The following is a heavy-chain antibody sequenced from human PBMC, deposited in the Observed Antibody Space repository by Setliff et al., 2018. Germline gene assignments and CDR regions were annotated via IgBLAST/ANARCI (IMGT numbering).Heavy chain of an antibody. D-gene: IGHD3-3*01. CDR2: IKQDGIEK. Sequence: GGSLRLSCVASGFSLRGHWMTWVRQAPGKGLEWVANIKQDGIEKYYADSVKGRFAISRDNAENSLYLQMNSLRVEDTAVYYCARDNTLFGVVITGSWFDPWGQGTLVTVSS. CDR1: GFSLRGHW. CDR3: ARDNTLFGVVITGSWFDP. V-gene: IGHV3-7*01. J-gene: IGHJ5*02.